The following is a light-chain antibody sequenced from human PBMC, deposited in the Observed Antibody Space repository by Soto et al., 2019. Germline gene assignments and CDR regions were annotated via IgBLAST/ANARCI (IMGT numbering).Light chain of an antibody. CDR3: QTWGTGFQV. V-gene: IGLV4-69*01. J-gene: IGLJ2*01. CDR2: LNNDGSH. Sequence: QLVLTQSPSASASLGASVKLTCTLSSGHSSYAIAWHQMQPGKGPRYLMDLNNDGSHTKGDGIPDRFSGSSSGAERYLIISSLQSEDEADYYCQTWGTGFQVFGGGTTLTVL. CDR1: SGHSSYA.